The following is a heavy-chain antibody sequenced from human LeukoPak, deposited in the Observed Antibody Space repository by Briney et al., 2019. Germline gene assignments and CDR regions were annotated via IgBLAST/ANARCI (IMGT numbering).Heavy chain of an antibody. CDR3: ARGSSPPDY. CDR1: GLTFSDYH. Sequence: PGGSLRLSCAASGLTFSDYHMSWIRQAPGKGLEWVSDISGRGRTIYYAASVKGRFTISRDNAKNSLYLQLNSLRVEDTAVYYCARGSSPPDYWGQGTLVTVSS. CDR2: ISGRGRTI. J-gene: IGHJ4*02. V-gene: IGHV3-11*01. D-gene: IGHD6-13*01.